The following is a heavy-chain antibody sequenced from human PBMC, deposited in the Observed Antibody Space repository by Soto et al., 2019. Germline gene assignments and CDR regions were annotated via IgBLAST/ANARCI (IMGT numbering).Heavy chain of an antibody. D-gene: IGHD6-19*01. V-gene: IGHV3-66*01. CDR1: GFTVSSND. CDR2: IYSGGNT. Sequence: PGGSLRLSCAASGFTVSSNDMSWARQAPGKGLEWVSLIYSGGNTYYADSVKGRFTISRDNSKNTLYLQMNSLRAEDTAVYYCARGHTSGWYYFDYWGQGTLVTVSS. CDR3: ARGHTSGWYYFDY. J-gene: IGHJ4*02.